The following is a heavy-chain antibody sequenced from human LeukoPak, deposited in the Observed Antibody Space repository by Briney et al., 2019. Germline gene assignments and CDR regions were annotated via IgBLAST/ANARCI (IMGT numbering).Heavy chain of an antibody. CDR2: IYYSGST. CDR1: GGSISSGDYY. V-gene: IGHV4-30-4*01. Sequence: SETLSLTCTVPGGSISSGDYYWSWIRQPPGKGLEWLRYIYYSGSTYYNPSLKSRVTISVDTSKNQFSLKLSSVTAADTAVYYCARVGREMATITNYFDYWGQGTLVTVSS. J-gene: IGHJ4*02. D-gene: IGHD5-24*01. CDR3: ARVGREMATITNYFDY.